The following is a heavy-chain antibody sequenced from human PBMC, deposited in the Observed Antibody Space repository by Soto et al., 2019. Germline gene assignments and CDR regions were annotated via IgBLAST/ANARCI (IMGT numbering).Heavy chain of an antibody. D-gene: IGHD2-15*01. CDR1: VFTFDNYG. V-gene: IGHV3-23*01. CDR2: ISHSGDIT. J-gene: IGHJ4*02. CDR3: TKQYGGNNPGRYFHF. Sequence: PGWSLRLSCAASVFTFDNYGMSWVRQAPGKGLEWISIISHSGDITYYADSVKGRFTISRDNSKNILFLQMNSLRADDTAVYRCTKQYGGNNPGRYFHFWGQGTLVTVSS.